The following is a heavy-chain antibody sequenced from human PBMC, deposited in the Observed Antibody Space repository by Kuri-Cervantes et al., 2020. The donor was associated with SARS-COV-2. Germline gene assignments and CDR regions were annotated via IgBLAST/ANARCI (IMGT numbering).Heavy chain of an antibody. Sequence: SLKISCAASGFNFSRTDMHWVRQAPGNGLEWVAVMSCDAKKRESLGCGKGRFTVSRDNSKNTLYLQMKTLRREATAMYFCAKDRVGVQDFWGQGTLVTVSS. D-gene: IGHD2-21*01. J-gene: IGHJ4*02. V-gene: IGHV3-30*18. CDR3: AKDRVGVQDF. CDR2: MSCDAKKR. CDR1: GFNFSRTD.